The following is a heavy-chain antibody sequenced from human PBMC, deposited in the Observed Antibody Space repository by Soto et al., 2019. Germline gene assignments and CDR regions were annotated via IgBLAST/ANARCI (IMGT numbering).Heavy chain of an antibody. CDR1: GFTFSSFA. J-gene: IGHJ4*02. Sequence: PGGSLRLSCEASGFTFSSFAMSWFRQAPGKGLEWVSSISGGGYTTYYADSVKGRFTISRDNSKSTLYLQMNSLSAEDTAEYYWANQAEYIHAPFDDWGQGNPVTVSS. D-gene: IGHD6-6*01. CDR3: ANQAEYIHAPFDD. V-gene: IGHV3-23*01. CDR2: ISGGGYTT.